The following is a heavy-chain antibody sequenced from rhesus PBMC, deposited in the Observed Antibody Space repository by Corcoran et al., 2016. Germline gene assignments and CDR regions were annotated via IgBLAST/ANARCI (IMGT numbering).Heavy chain of an antibody. Sequence: QVTLKESGPALVKPTQTLTLTCTFSGFSLSTSGMGVGWIRPPPGKTLEWLAHIYRYVDKRYRTALKSRLTISKETYKNQVVLTRTNRDRVDTATYYCARRRAAGVHDYWGQGVLVTVSS. CDR1: GFSLSTSGMG. CDR3: ARRRAAGVHDY. D-gene: IGHD6-13*01. J-gene: IGHJ4*01. V-gene: IGHV2-1*01. CDR2: IYRYVDK.